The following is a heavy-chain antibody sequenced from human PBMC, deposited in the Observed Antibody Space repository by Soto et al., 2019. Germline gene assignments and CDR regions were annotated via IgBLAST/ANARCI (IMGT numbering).Heavy chain of an antibody. V-gene: IGHV1-18*01. CDR2: ISGYNGDT. CDR3: AKNGQPPYYYYGMDV. D-gene: IGHD2-8*01. CDR1: GYTFTRYG. J-gene: IGHJ6*02. Sequence: ASVKVACKASGYTFTRYGTRWVRQAPGQGLEWMGWISGYNGDTNYAQKFQGRVTMTIDTSTLTTYMELRSLTSDDTAVYYCAKNGQPPYYYYGMDVWGQGTTVT.